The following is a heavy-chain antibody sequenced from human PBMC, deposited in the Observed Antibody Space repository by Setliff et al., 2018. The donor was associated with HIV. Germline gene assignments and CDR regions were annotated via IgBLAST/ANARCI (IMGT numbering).Heavy chain of an antibody. CDR1: GYTFTSYG. J-gene: IGHJ3*02. V-gene: IGHV1-18*01. CDR3: AAIAAAALRGTFDI. Sequence: ASVKVSCKASGYTFTSYGISWVRQSPGQGLEWMGWISGYNGNTNYAQKLQGRVTMTTDTSTSTAYMELRSLRSDDTAVYYCAAIAAAALRGTFDIWVQGTMVTVSS. CDR2: ISGYNGNT. D-gene: IGHD6-13*01.